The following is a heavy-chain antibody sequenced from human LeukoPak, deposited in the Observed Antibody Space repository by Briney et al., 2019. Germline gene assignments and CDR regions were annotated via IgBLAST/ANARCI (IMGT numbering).Heavy chain of an antibody. Sequence: GGSLRLSCAASGFTFSSYGMHWVRQAPGKGLEWVAFIRYDGSNKYYADSVKGRFTISRDNSKNTLYLQMNSLRAEDTAVYYCAKRFHSGYTNPIWFDPWGQGTLVTVSS. D-gene: IGHD5-12*01. CDR1: GFTFSSYG. J-gene: IGHJ5*02. CDR2: IRYDGSNK. CDR3: AKRFHSGYTNPIWFDP. V-gene: IGHV3-30*02.